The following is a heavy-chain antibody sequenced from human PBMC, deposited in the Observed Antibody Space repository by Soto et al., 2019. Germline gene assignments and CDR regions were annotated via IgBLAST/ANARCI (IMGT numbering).Heavy chain of an antibody. D-gene: IGHD1-26*01. CDR2: ISSSSSYI. Sequence: SGGALRLSFAASGFTFSSYIMNWGRQGPGKGLEWVSSISSSSSYIYYADSVKGRFTISRDNAKNSLYLQMNSLRAEDTAVYYCARHTYSGSYYSVDYWGQGTLVTVAS. J-gene: IGHJ4*02. V-gene: IGHV3-21*01. CDR1: GFTFSSYI. CDR3: ARHTYSGSYYSVDY.